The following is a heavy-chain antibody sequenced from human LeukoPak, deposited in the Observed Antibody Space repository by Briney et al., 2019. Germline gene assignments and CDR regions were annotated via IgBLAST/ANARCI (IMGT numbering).Heavy chain of an antibody. D-gene: IGHD1-26*01. CDR2: ISGSGDNT. CDR3: AEGQISSGALLRFDY. Sequence: PGESLRLSCAASGFTFSSYAMSWVRQAPGKGLEWVSTISGSGDNTYYADSVKGRFTISRDNSKNTLYLQMNSLRTEDTAVYYCAEGQISSGALLRFDYRGQGTLVTVSS. J-gene: IGHJ4*02. CDR1: GFTFSSYA. V-gene: IGHV3-23*01.